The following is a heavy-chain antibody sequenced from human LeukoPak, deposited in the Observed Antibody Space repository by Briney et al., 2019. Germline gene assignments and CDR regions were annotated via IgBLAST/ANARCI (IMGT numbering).Heavy chain of an antibody. CDR1: GYSFSSGYY. J-gene: IGHJ4*02. CDR3: ATESIIVGVSYYFDY. V-gene: IGHV4-38-2*02. Sequence: PSETLSLTCTVSGYSFSSGYYWGWFRQPPGKGLEWIGNIYHSGSTYYNPSLKSRVTISVDTSKNQFSLRLSSVTAADTAVYYCATESIIVGVSYYFDYWVQGTLV. D-gene: IGHD3-22*01. CDR2: IYHSGST.